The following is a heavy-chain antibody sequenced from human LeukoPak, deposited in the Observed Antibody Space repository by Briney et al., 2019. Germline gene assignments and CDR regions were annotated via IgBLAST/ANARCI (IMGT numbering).Heavy chain of an antibody. Sequence: GGSLRLSCAASGFTFSSYGMHWVRQAPGKGLEWVAVISYDGSNKYYADSVKGRFTISRDNSKNTLYLQMNSLRAEDTAVYYCARGEKIGLDYWGQGTLVTVSS. D-gene: IGHD3-22*01. J-gene: IGHJ4*02. CDR1: GFTFSSYG. CDR3: ARGEKIGLDY. CDR2: ISYDGSNK. V-gene: IGHV3-30*03.